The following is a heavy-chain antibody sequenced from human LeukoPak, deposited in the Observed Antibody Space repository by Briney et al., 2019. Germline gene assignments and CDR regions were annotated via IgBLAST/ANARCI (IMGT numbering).Heavy chain of an antibody. D-gene: IGHD1-1*01. CDR1: GFTFSPYA. Sequence: GGSLRLSCTVSGFTFSPYAMSWVRQAPGKGLEWVSSISTSGGNTYYADSVKGRLTIPRDNSKNTLYLQMNSLRAEDSGVYYCSKGLAPTGTTHTAAGYWGQGTLVTVSS. V-gene: IGHV3-23*01. J-gene: IGHJ4*02. CDR3: SKGLAPTGTTHTAAGY. CDR2: ISTSGGNT.